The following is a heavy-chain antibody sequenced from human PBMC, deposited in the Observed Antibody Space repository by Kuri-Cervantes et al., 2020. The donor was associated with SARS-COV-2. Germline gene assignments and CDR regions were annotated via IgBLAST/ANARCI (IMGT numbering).Heavy chain of an antibody. Sequence: SETLSLTCTVSGYSISSGYYWGWIRQPPGKGLEWIGSIYHSGSTYYNPSLKSRVTISVDTSKNQFSLKLSSVTAADTAVYYCARQAVTTALDYWGQGTLVTVSS. CDR2: IYHSGST. D-gene: IGHD4-17*01. CDR3: ARQAVTTALDY. CDR1: GYSISSGYY. V-gene: IGHV4-38-2*02. J-gene: IGHJ4*02.